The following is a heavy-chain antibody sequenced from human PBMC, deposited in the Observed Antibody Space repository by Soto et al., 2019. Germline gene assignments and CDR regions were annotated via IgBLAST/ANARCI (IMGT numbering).Heavy chain of an antibody. V-gene: IGHV1-18*01. CDR1: GYAFTTYG. CDR2: ISAHNGNT. D-gene: IGHD1-1*01. J-gene: IGHJ4*02. Sequence: QVHLVQSGAEVKKPGASVKVSCQGSGYAFTTYGITWVRQAPGQGLEWMGWISAHNGNTSFAQKLQGRVTVTRDTSTRTAYMERRRLRYDDTAVYYCARGRYGDYWGQGALVTVSS. CDR3: ARGRYGDY.